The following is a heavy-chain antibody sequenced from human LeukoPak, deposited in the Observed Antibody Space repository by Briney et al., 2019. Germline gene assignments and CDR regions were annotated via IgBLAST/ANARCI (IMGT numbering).Heavy chain of an antibody. Sequence: GASVKVSCKASGYTFITSDINWVRQASGQGLEWMGYMDPNSGHTEFARKFQSRVTMTGDTSTSTAYMEPSSLTPDDTAIYYCTRKLRLDEHWGQGTLVAVSS. V-gene: IGHV1-8*01. CDR3: TRKLRLDEH. CDR2: MDPNSGHT. J-gene: IGHJ4*02. CDR1: GYTFITSD. D-gene: IGHD1-7*01.